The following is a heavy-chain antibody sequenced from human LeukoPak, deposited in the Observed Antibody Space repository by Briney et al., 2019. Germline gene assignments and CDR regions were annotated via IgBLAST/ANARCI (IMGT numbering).Heavy chain of an antibody. Sequence: KSSETLSLTCTVSGGSISSYYWSWIRQPPGKGLEWIGYIYYSGSTNYNPSLKSRVTISVDTSKNQFSLKLSSVTAADTAVYYCARASRGRTTIFGVVRNAFDIWGQGTMVTVSS. CDR2: IYYSGST. J-gene: IGHJ3*02. CDR3: ARASRGRTTIFGVVRNAFDI. CDR1: GGSISSYY. V-gene: IGHV4-59*01. D-gene: IGHD3-3*01.